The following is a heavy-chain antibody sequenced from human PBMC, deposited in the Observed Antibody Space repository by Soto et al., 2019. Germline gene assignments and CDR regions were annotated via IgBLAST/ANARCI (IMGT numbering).Heavy chain of an antibody. D-gene: IGHD3-22*01. V-gene: IGHV3-33*01. CDR1: GFPFLSYD. J-gene: IGHJ4*02. CDR3: ARKSDSLIDY. CDR2: IWLDGSNK. Sequence: QVQLVESGGGVVQPGRSLRLSCATSGFPFLSYDMHWVRQAPGKGLEWVAVIWLDGSNKYYADSVRGRFTISRDNSNHTVYLEMNSLRAEDSAVYYCARKSDSLIDYWGQGILVTVST.